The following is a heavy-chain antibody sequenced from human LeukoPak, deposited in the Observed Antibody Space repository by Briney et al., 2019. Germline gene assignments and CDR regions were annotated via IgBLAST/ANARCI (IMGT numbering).Heavy chain of an antibody. CDR2: IYTSGST. CDR3: ARERGYSSSWTDYYYYMDV. D-gene: IGHD6-13*01. CDR1: GGSISSYY. J-gene: IGHJ6*03. Sequence: SETLSLTCTVSGGSISSYYWSWIRQPAGKGLKWIGRIYTSGSTNYNPSLKSRVTISVDKSKNQFSLKLSSVTAADTAVYYCARERGYSSSWTDYYYYMDVWGKGTTVTVSS. V-gene: IGHV4-4*07.